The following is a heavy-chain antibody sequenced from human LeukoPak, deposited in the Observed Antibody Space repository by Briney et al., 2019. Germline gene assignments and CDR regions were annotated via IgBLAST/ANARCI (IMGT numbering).Heavy chain of an antibody. Sequence: GGSLRLSCAASGFTDRSNYMHCVPQARGKALEWVSLISSGGTTYDTDYVKGRFTISRDNSKSTLYLQMNSLRAEDTAVYYCARDPSPVYYASGSSKYYYYGMDVWGPGTTVTVSS. CDR1: GFTDRSNY. J-gene: IGHJ6*02. D-gene: IGHD3-10*01. V-gene: IGHV3-66*01. CDR3: ARDPSPVYYASGSSKYYYYGMDV. CDR2: ISSGGTT.